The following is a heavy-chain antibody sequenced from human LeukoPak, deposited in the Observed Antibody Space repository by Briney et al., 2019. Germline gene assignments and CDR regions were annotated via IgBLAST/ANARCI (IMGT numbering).Heavy chain of an antibody. CDR1: DYTFSNFG. Sequence: ASVKVSCKASDYTFSNFGISWLRQAPGQGLEWMGWIYAYSANTNYAQRLQGRVTMTIDTSTSTAYMELRSLGSDDTAVYYCARGGYSSSSGYYFDYWGQGTLVTVSS. CDR3: ARGGYSSSSGYYFDY. V-gene: IGHV1-18*01. J-gene: IGHJ4*02. CDR2: IYAYSANT. D-gene: IGHD6-6*01.